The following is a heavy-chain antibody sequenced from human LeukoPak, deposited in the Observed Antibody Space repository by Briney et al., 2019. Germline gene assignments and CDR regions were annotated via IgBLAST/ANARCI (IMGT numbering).Heavy chain of an antibody. V-gene: IGHV1-69*01. CDR2: IIPIFGTA. J-gene: IGHJ4*02. D-gene: IGHD3-22*01. Sequence: SVKVSCKASGGTFSSCAISWVRQAPGQGLEWMGGIIPIFGTANYAQKFQGRVTITADESTSTAYMELSSLRSEDTAVYYCARAITYYYDSSGYYYNLSDYWGQGTLVTVSS. CDR1: GGTFSSCA. CDR3: ARAITYYYDSSGYYYNLSDY.